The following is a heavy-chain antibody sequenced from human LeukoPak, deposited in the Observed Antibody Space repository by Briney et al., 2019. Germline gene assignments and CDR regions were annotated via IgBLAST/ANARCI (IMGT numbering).Heavy chain of an antibody. CDR2: FGTRSSSI. CDR1: GFTFSSHS. Sequence: GGSLRLSCAASGFTFSSHSMNWVRQAPGKGLEWVSSFGTRSSSIYYADSVKGRFIISRDNARNSLYLQMNSLKAEDTAVYYCARERDEGFDYWGQGALVTVSS. V-gene: IGHV3-21*01. D-gene: IGHD5-24*01. CDR3: ARERDEGFDY. J-gene: IGHJ4*02.